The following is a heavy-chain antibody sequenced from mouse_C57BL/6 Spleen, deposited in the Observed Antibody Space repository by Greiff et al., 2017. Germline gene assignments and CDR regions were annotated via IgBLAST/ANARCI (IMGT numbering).Heavy chain of an antibody. CDR1: GFNIKNTY. Sequence: EVNVVESVAELVRPGASVQLSCTASGFNIKNTYMHWVKQRPEQGLEWIGRIDPANGNTKYAPKFQGKATITADTSSNTAYLQLSSLTSEDTAIYYGALAYYNAMDYWGQGTSVTVSS. J-gene: IGHJ4*01. D-gene: IGHD2-12*01. CDR3: ALAYYNAMDY. V-gene: IGHV14-3*01. CDR2: IDPANGNT.